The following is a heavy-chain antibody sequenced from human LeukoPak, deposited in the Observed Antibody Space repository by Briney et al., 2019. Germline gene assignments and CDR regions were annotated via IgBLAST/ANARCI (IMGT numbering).Heavy chain of an antibody. D-gene: IGHD3-22*01. CDR2: IFYTGNP. J-gene: IGHJ4*02. V-gene: IGHV4-39*07. Sequence: PSETLSLTCSVSGGSISSTNYYWGWVRQPPGQGLDWFGSIFYTGNPYYNPSLKNRVTISVDTSKNQFSLKLSSVTAADTAVYYCVRVDYYDSSGPDYFDSWGQGTLVTVSS. CDR3: VRVDYYDSSGPDYFDS. CDR1: GGSISSTNYY.